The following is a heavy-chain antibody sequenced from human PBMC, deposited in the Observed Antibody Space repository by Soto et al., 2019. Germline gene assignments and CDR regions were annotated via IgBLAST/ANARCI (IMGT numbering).Heavy chain of an antibody. Sequence: SQTLSLTCAISGDSVSSNSAAWNWIRQSPSRGLEWLGRTYFRSKWQYGYAVSVRSRITIKADTSKNQFSLQMNSLRDEDTAVYYCAKLTAAWGQGTLVTVSS. CDR2: TYFRSKWQY. D-gene: IGHD6-13*01. J-gene: IGHJ4*02. CDR1: GDSVSSNSAA. V-gene: IGHV6-1*01. CDR3: AKLTAA.